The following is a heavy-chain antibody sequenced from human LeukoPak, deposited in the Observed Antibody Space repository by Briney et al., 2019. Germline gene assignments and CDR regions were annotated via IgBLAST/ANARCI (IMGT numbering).Heavy chain of an antibody. CDR1: GYTFTSYG. J-gene: IGHJ4*02. CDR3: ASSGEDFWSGYKLDY. CDR2: INAGNGNT. V-gene: IGHV1-3*01. Sequence: ASVKVSCKTSGYTFTSYGMHWVRQAPGQRLEWMGWINAGNGNTKYSQKFQGRVTITRDTSASTAYMELSSLRSEDTAVYYCASSGEDFWSGYKLDYWGQGTLVTVSS. D-gene: IGHD3-3*01.